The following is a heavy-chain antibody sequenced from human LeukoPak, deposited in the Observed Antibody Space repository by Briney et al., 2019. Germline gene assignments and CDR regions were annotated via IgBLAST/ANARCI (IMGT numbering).Heavy chain of an antibody. CDR2: IRYDGSNK. Sequence: PGGSLRLSCAASGFTFSSYGMHWVRQAPGKGLEWVAFIRYDGSNKYYADSVKGRFTISRDNSKNTLYLQMNSLRAEDTAVYYCAKDDWLKEYFDHWGQGTLVTVSS. CDR3: AKDDWLKEYFDH. J-gene: IGHJ4*02. CDR1: GFTFSSYG. D-gene: IGHD3-9*01. V-gene: IGHV3-30*02.